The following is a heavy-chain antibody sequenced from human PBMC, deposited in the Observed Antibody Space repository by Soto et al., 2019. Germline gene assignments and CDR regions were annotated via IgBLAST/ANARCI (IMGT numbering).Heavy chain of an antibody. J-gene: IGHJ4*02. V-gene: IGHV3-21*01. CDR1: GFTFSSYS. CDR3: ARESGWREFDF. CDR2: ITPSSSYM. Sequence: EVQLVESGGGRVQPGGSLRLSCAASGFTFSSYSLNWVRQAPGRGLERVSSITPSSSYMFYADSVKGRFTISRDYAKNSLYLQMNSLRVEDTAVYSCARESGWREFDFWGQGTLVTVSS. D-gene: IGHD6-25*01.